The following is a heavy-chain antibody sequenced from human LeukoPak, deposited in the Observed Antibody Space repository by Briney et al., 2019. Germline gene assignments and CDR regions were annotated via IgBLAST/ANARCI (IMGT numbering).Heavy chain of an antibody. V-gene: IGHV1-2*02. CDR2: INPNSGGT. J-gene: IGHJ4*02. Sequence: ASVKVSCKASGYTFTGYYMHWVRQAPGQGLEWMGWINPNSGGTNYAQKFQGRVTMTRDTSISTAYMELSRLRSDDTAVYSRARDREGYCSSTSCYSENDYWGQGTLVTVSS. CDR3: ARDREGYCSSTSCYSENDY. CDR1: GYTFTGYY. D-gene: IGHD2-2*02.